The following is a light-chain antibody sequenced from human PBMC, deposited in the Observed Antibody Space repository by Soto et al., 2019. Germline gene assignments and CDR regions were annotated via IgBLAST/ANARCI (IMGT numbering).Light chain of an antibody. CDR1: SSNIGRNT. Sequence: QSVLTQPPSASGTPGQRVTLSCSGSSSNIGRNTVHWYQQLPGTAPNVLIYTNDKRPSGVPDRFSGSKSGTSASLAISGPQSEDEADYYCAAWDESLKGHGFGTGTKVTVL. CDR2: TND. V-gene: IGLV1-44*01. CDR3: AAWDESLKGHG. J-gene: IGLJ1*01.